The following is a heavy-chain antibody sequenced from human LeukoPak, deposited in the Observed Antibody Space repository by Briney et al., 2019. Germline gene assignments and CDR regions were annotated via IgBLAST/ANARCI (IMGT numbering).Heavy chain of an antibody. D-gene: IGHD2-2*01. CDR1: DGSISSDTYY. CDR2: IYYSGNT. J-gene: IGHJ4*02. Sequence: SETLSLTCTVSDGSISSDTYYWDWIRQPPGKGLEWIGSIYYSGNTYYNPSLKSRLTMSIDTSKDQFSLKLSSVTASDTAVYYCARHANGLYCSRTSCYYDYWGPGTLVTVS. V-gene: IGHV4-39*01. CDR3: ARHANGLYCSRTSCYYDY.